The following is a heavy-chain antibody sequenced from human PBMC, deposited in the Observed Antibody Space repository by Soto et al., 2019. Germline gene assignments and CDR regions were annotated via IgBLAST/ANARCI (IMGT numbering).Heavy chain of an antibody. D-gene: IGHD3-16*01. CDR2: ISGSGRTI. J-gene: IGHJ5*02. V-gene: IGHV3-11*01. CDR1: RIGCCDY. Sequence: GGPIRHSCAASRIGCCDYLTWLRKAPGKGLEWLSYISGSGRTIYSADSVKGRFTISRDNATNSLYLQMNNVRTEDTAVYYCARLPFPWGWFDPWGQGTLVTVSS. CDR3: ARLPFPWGWFDP.